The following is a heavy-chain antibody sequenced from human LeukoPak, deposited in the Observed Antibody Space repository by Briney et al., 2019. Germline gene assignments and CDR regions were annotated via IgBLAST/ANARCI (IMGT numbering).Heavy chain of an antibody. Sequence: ASVKVSCKASGYTFTSFDFSWVRQATGQGLEWMGWMNPNSGNSGYEQRFQGRVTLTRNTAIRTAYMELSGLRSDDTAVYYCATDHYSGDYGDHKFDYWGQGTLVTVSS. D-gene: IGHD4-17*01. CDR3: ATDHYSGDYGDHKFDY. CDR2: MNPNSGNS. CDR1: GYTFTSFD. V-gene: IGHV1-8*01. J-gene: IGHJ4*02.